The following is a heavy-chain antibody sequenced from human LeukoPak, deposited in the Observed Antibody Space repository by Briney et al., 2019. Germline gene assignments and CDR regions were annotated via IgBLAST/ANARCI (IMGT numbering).Heavy chain of an antibody. V-gene: IGHV5-51*01. D-gene: IGHD4-23*01. CDR3: ARRDYGGKHFDY. CDR2: IYPDDSDT. CDR1: GYSFTSYW. Sequence: GESLKISCKTSGYSFTSYWITWVRQMPGKGLEWMGIIYPDDSDTTYSPSFQGQVTISADKSINTAYLQWSSLKASDTAMYYCARRDYGGKHFDYRGQGTLVTVSS. J-gene: IGHJ4*02.